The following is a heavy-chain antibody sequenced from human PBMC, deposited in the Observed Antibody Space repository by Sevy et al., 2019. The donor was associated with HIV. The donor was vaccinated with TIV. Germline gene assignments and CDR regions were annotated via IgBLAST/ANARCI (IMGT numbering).Heavy chain of an antibody. CDR1: GDSFSSYF. J-gene: IGHJ4*02. V-gene: IGHV4-4*07. CDR2: INTSGST. CDR3: ARSNWVTATNGFSKSYYFDY. Sequence: SETLSLTCTVSGDSFSSYFWAWIRQPAGKGLEWIGRINTSGSTNYNPSLKRRVTMSVDTSKSQFSLKVTSLTAADTAIYFCARSNWVTATNGFSKSYYFDYWGQRSLVTVSS. D-gene: IGHD7-27*01.